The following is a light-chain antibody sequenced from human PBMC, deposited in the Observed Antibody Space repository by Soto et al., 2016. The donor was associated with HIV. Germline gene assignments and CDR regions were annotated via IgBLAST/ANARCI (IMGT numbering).Light chain of an antibody. CDR1: NIGSKS. CDR3: QVWDNSDDYYV. J-gene: IGLJ1*01. V-gene: IGLV3-21*01. CDR2: DDR. Sequence: SYELTQPPPVSVAPGKTATITCGGNNIGSKSVHWYRQKPGQAPVLVVYDDRDRPSGIPERFSGSNSGNTATLTITWVEAGDEADYYCQVWDNSDDYYVFGTGTKVTVL.